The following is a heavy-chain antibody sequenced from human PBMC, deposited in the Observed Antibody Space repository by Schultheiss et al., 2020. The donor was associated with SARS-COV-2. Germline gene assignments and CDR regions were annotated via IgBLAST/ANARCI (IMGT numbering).Heavy chain of an antibody. CDR1: GFTFNIFW. CDR3: TTDRPSYCSSTSCYTGGGDAFDI. V-gene: IGHV3-15*01. J-gene: IGHJ3*02. CDR2: IKSRNDGGTA. Sequence: GGSLRLSCAASGFTFNIFWLSWFRQAPGKGLEWIGRIKSRNDGGTADHAKPLKARFTISRDDSKNTLYLQMNSLKTEDTAVYYCTTDRPSYCSSTSCYTGGGDAFDIWGQGTMVTVSS. D-gene: IGHD2-2*02.